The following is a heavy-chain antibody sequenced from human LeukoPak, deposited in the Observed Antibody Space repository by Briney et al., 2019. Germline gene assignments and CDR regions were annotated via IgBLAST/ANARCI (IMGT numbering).Heavy chain of an antibody. J-gene: IGHJ4*02. Sequence: SETLSLTCTVSGYSISSGYYWGWIRQPPGKGLEWIGSIYHSGSTYYNPSLKSRVTISVDTSKNQFSLKLSSVTAADTAVYYCARDRNPGIAAYWGQGSLVTVSS. CDR3: ARDRNPGIAAY. D-gene: IGHD6-13*01. V-gene: IGHV4-38-2*02. CDR1: GYSISSGYY. CDR2: IYHSGST.